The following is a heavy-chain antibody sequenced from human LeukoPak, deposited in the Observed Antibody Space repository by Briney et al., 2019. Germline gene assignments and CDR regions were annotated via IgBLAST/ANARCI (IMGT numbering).Heavy chain of an antibody. D-gene: IGHD3-22*01. CDR2: ISPADSDT. J-gene: IGHJ4*02. CDR1: GYSFTTYW. CDR3: ARLGDYDSSGSPSDY. V-gene: IGHV5-51*01. Sequence: GESLKISCKGSGYSFTTYWIGWMGQMPGKCLEWMGIISPADSDTRYSPSFQGQVTFSADKSISTAYLQWSSLKASDTAMYYCARLGDYDSSGSPSDYWGQGTLVTVSS.